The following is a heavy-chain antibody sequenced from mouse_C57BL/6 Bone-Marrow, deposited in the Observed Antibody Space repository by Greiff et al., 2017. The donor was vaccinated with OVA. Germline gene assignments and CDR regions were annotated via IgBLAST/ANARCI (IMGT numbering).Heavy chain of an antibody. J-gene: IGHJ2*01. Sequence: VHVKQSGAELVRPGASVKLSCTASGFNIKDDYMHWVKQRPEQGLEWIGWIDPENGDTEYASKFQGKATITADTSSNTAYLQLSSLTSEETAVDYCSTSGGDTTVNSFDYWGQGTTLTVSA. CDR1: GFNIKDDY. D-gene: IGHD1-1*01. CDR2: IDPENGDT. V-gene: IGHV14-4*01. CDR3: STSGGDTTVNSFDY.